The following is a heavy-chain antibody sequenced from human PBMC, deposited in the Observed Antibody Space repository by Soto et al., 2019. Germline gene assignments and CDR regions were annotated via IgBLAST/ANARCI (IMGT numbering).Heavy chain of an antibody. CDR1: GYTFTGYY. Sequence: ASVKVSCKASGYTFTGYYMHWVRQAPGQGLEWMGWINPNSGGTNYAQKFQGRVTMTRDTSISTAYMELSRLRSDDTAVYYCAREKFNFLTGYNIYYYYGMDVWGHGTTVTVSS. V-gene: IGHV1-2*02. CDR3: AREKFNFLTGYNIYYYYGMDV. J-gene: IGHJ6*02. CDR2: INPNSGGT. D-gene: IGHD3-9*01.